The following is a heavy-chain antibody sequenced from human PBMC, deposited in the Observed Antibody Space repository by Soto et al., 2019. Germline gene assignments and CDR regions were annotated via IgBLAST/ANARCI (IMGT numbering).Heavy chain of an antibody. Sequence: KTSETLSLTCIVSGGSVSSGDYYWSWFRQPPGKGLEWIGYIYTSGSTHYNPSLKRRLTISLDTSKNQFSLELSSVTAADTAVYYCARGRYYYDRSGYHNWFDPWGQGTLVTVSS. CDR1: GGSVSSGDYY. J-gene: IGHJ5*02. D-gene: IGHD3-22*01. CDR3: ARGRYYYDRSGYHNWFDP. CDR2: IYTSGST. V-gene: IGHV4-30-4*01.